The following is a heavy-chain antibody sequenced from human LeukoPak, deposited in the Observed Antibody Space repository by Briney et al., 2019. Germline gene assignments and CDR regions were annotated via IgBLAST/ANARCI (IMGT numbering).Heavy chain of an antibody. D-gene: IGHD1-1*01. CDR1: GFTFSSYG. CDR3: AKDLLEPYYFDY. CDR2: IRYDGSNK. V-gene: IGHV3-30*02. Sequence: PGGSLRPSCAASGFTFSSYGMHWVRQAPGKGLEWVAFIRYDGSNKYYADSVKGRFTISRDNSKNTLYLQMNSLRAEDTAVYYCAKDLLEPYYFDYWGQGTLVTVSS. J-gene: IGHJ4*02.